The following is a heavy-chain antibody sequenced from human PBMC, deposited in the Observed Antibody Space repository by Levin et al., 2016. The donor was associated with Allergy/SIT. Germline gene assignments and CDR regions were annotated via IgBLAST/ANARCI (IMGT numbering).Heavy chain of an antibody. CDR3: ARPITISGVSETDYYGMDV. Sequence: GESLKISCKGSGYIFTNYWISWVRQMPGKGLEWMGTIDPSGSYIKYSPSFQGHVTISADKSISTAYLQWSSLKASDTAMYYCARPITISGVSETDYYGMDVWGQGTTVTVSS. CDR2: IDPSGSYI. J-gene: IGHJ6*02. D-gene: IGHD3-3*01. CDR1: GYIFTNYW. V-gene: IGHV5-10-1*01.